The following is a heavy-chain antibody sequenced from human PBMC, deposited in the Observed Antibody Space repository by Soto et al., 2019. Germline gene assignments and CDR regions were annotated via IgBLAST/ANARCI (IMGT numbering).Heavy chain of an antibody. CDR1: GFTFSSYA. Sequence: QVQLVESGGGGVQPGRSLRLSGAASGFTFSSYAMHWVRQAPGKGLEWVAVISYDGRNKYYADSVKGRFTISRDNSKNTLYLQMSSLRAEDTAVYYCVKDGSSGWPYYYGMDVWGQGTTVTVSS. V-gene: IGHV3-30*18. J-gene: IGHJ6*02. CDR3: VKDGSSGWPYYYGMDV. CDR2: ISYDGRNK. D-gene: IGHD6-19*01.